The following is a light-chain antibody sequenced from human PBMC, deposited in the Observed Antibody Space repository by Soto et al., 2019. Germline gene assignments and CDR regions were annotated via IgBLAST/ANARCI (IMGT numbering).Light chain of an antibody. CDR2: GAS. J-gene: IGKJ1*01. Sequence: EIVLTQSPGSLSLSPGERATLSCRASQSVDSTFFAWYQKKPGQAPRLLIYGASKRATGIPDRFSGSGSGTDFNLTISRLEPEDFAVYYCQQYMSSVTFGQGTKVEIK. CDR3: QQYMSSVT. CDR1: QSVDSTF. V-gene: IGKV3-20*01.